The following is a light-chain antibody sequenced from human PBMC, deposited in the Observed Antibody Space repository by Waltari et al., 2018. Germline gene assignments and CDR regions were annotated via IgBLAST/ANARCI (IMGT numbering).Light chain of an antibody. CDR3: SSYTTSSAPGV. V-gene: IGLV2-14*01. CDR2: EVS. J-gene: IGLJ1*01. Sequence: QSALTQPASVSGSPGQSITISCSGTDSDVGAYDFVSWYQQHPGKAPPLIIYEVSNRPSGISNRFSASKSGNTASRTISGLQAEDEADYYCSSYTTSSAPGVFGTGTRVTVL. CDR1: DSDVGAYDF.